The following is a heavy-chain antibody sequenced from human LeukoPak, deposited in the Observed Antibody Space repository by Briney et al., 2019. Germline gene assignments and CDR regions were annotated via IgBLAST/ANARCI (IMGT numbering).Heavy chain of an antibody. D-gene: IGHD3-22*01. CDR3: ASYYYDSSGYPY. J-gene: IGHJ4*02. Sequence: SETLSLTCTVSGGSISSGGYYWSWIRQPPGKGLEWIGYIYHSGSTYYNPSLKSRVTISVDRSKNQFSLKLSSVTAADTAVYYCASYYYDSSGYPYWGQGTLVTVSS. V-gene: IGHV4-30-2*01. CDR2: IYHSGST. CDR1: GGSISSGGYY.